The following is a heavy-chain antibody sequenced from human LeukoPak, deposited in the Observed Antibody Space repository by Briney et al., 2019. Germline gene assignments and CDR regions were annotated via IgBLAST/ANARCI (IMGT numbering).Heavy chain of an antibody. CDR2: TSAYNGNT. CDR3: ARTGYYYDSSGYYLRFFDY. V-gene: IGHV1-18*01. CDR1: GYTFTSYG. Sequence: ASVKVSCKASGYTFTSYGISWVRQAPGQGLEWMGWTSAYNGNTNYAQKLQGRVTMTTDTSTSTAYMELRSLRSDDTAVYYCARTGYYYDSSGYYLRFFDYWGQGTLVTVSS. D-gene: IGHD3-22*01. J-gene: IGHJ4*02.